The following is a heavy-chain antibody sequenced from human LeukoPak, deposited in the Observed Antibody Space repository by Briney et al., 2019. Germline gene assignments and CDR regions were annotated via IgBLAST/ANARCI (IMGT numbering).Heavy chain of an antibody. CDR2: IYYTGST. V-gene: IGHV4-39*01. CDR3: ARRWGNIVGVTYEY. J-gene: IGHJ4*02. D-gene: IGHD3-16*01. Sequence: PSETLSLTCTISGSSITSVSHYWGWIRQPPGKGLEWIGDIYYTGSTYYSPSLRGRVTMSVHTSENQFSLRLSSVTAVDTAVYYCARRWGNIVGVTYEYWGQGTLVTVSS. CDR1: GSSITSVSHY.